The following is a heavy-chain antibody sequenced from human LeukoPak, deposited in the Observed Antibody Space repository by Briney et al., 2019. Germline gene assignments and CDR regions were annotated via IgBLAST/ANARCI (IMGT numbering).Heavy chain of an antibody. J-gene: IGHJ6*02. V-gene: IGHV3-7*03. CDR2: INQNGNVN. D-gene: IGHD3-16*01. CDR1: GFTFSSYW. Sequence: GSLRLSCAASGFTFSSYWMNWARQAPGKGLEWVASINQNGNVNYYVDSVKGRFTISRDNAKNSLYLQMSNLRAEDTAVYFCVRGGGLDVWGQGATVTVSS. CDR3: VRGGGLDV.